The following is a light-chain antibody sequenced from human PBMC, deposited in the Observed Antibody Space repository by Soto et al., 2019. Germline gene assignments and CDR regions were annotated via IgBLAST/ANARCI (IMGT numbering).Light chain of an antibody. CDR3: SSYAGANYPYV. J-gene: IGLJ1*01. V-gene: IGLV2-8*01. CDR1: SSDVGGYNY. Sequence: QSVLTQPPSASGSPGQSVAISCTGTSSDVGGYNYVSWYQHHPGKAPKLIIYEVTTRSSGVPDRFSGSKSGNTASLTVSGLQADDEADYYCSSYAGANYPYVFGTGTKLTVL. CDR2: EVT.